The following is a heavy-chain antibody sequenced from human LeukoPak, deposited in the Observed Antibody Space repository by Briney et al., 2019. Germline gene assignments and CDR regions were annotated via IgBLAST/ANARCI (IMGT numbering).Heavy chain of an antibody. Sequence: GGSLRLSCAASRFTLSNYWMSWVRQAPGKGLEWVANIKQDGSETCYVDSVKGRFTISRDNAKNSLSLQMNSLRAEDTAVYYCARQRGSGCLDYWGQGTLVTVSS. CDR1: RFTLSNYW. J-gene: IGHJ4*02. V-gene: IGHV3-7*01. CDR3: ARQRGSGCLDY. D-gene: IGHD6-19*01. CDR2: IKQDGSET.